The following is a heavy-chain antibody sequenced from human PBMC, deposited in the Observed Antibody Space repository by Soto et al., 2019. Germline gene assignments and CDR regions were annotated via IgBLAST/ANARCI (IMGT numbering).Heavy chain of an antibody. J-gene: IGHJ5*02. D-gene: IGHD6-19*01. CDR1: GYTFTSYG. V-gene: IGHV1-18*01. Sequence: VGSVKVSCKASGYTFTSYGISWVRQAPGQGLEWMGWISAYNGNTNYAQKLQGRVTMTTDTSTSTAYMELRSLRSDDTAVYYCARVAVAGTGSSSWFDPWGQGTLVTVSS. CDR3: ARVAVAGTGSSSWFDP. CDR2: ISAYNGNT.